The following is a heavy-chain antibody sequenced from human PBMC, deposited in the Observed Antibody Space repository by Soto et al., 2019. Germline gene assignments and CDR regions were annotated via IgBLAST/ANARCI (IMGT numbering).Heavy chain of an antibody. CDR1: GFTFDDYA. J-gene: IGHJ6*03. D-gene: IGHD5-18*01. Sequence: VQLVESGGGLVQPGRSLRLSCAASGFTFDDYAMHWIRQAPGKGLEWVSGISWNSGSIGYADSVKGRFTISRDNAKNSLYLQMNSLRAEDTALYYCAKGPSYGLNYYYMDVWGKGTTVTVSS. CDR2: ISWNSGSI. CDR3: AKGPSYGLNYYYMDV. V-gene: IGHV3-9*01.